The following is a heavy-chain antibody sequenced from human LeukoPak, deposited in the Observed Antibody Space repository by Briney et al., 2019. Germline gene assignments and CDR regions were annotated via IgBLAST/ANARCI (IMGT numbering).Heavy chain of an antibody. CDR3: KKDRNYYGSGSYYY. CDR1: GFTFSSYG. J-gene: IGHJ4*02. CDR2: ISYDGSNK. V-gene: IGHV3-30*18. D-gene: IGHD3-10*01. Sequence: PGGSLRLSCAASGFTFSSYGMHWVRQAPGKGLEWVAVISYDGSNKYYADSVKGRFTISRDNSKNTLHLQMNSLRAEDTAVYYCKKDRNYYGSGSYYYWGQGTLVTVSS.